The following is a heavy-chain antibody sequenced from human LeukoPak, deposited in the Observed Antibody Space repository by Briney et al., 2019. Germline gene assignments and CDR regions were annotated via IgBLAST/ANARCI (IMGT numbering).Heavy chain of an antibody. J-gene: IGHJ5*02. CDR2: IYPGDSDT. V-gene: IGHV5-51*01. Sequence: GESLKISCKGSGYSFTSYWIGWVRQMPGKGLEWMGIIYPGDSDTRYSPSFQGQVTISADKSISTAYLQWSSLKASDTAMYYCARQINGSGSYYPPSNWFDPWGQGTLVTVSS. CDR1: GYSFTSYW. CDR3: ARQINGSGSYYPPSNWFDP. D-gene: IGHD3-10*01.